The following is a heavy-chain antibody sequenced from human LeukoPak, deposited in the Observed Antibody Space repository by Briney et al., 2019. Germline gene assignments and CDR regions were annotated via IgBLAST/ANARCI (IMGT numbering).Heavy chain of an antibody. CDR3: VKVASMAVAGSGLDT. J-gene: IGHJ5*02. Sequence: GGSLRLSCSASGFTFSSFAMHWVRQAPGKGLEHVSAISSNGDTTHNADSLKGRFSISRDNSKNTLYLQMRSLRAEDTAVYHCVKVASMAVAGSGLDTWGQGTLVTVSA. CDR2: ISSNGDTT. D-gene: IGHD6-19*01. CDR1: GFTFSSFA. V-gene: IGHV3-64D*09.